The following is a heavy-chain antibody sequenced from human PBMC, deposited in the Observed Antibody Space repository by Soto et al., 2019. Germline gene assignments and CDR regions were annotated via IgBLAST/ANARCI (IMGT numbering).Heavy chain of an antibody. V-gene: IGHV3-21*01. Sequence: GGSLRLSCAASGFTFSSYSMNWVRQAPGKGLEWVSSISSSSTIYYADSVKGRFTISRDNAKKSLYLQMNSLGAEDTAVYYCASCFDATGYYYFTYWGQGTPVTVSS. CDR3: ASCFDATGYYYFTY. J-gene: IGHJ4*02. CDR2: ISSSSTI. CDR1: GFTFSSYS. D-gene: IGHD3-9*01.